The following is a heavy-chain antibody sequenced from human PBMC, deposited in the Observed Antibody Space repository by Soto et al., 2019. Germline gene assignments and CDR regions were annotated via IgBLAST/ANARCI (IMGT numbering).Heavy chain of an antibody. J-gene: IGHJ6*02. CDR2: INHSGST. CDR3: ARVGPGGVGATNAYGMDV. Sequence: SETLSLTCAVYGGSFSGYYWSWIRQPPGKGLEWIGEINHSGSTNYNPSLKSRVTISVDTSKNQFSLKLSSVTAADTAVYYCARVGPGGVGATNAYGMDVWGQGTTVTVSS. V-gene: IGHV4-34*01. CDR1: GGSFSGYY. D-gene: IGHD1-26*01.